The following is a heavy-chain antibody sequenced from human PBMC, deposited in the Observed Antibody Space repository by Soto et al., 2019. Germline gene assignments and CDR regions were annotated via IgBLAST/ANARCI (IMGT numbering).Heavy chain of an antibody. J-gene: IGHJ4*02. D-gene: IGHD2-15*01. CDR1: GGSISSTSYY. Sequence: PSETLSLTCTVSGGSISSTSYYWGWIRQPPGKGLEWIGSLYYSGSTYYNPSLKSRVTISVDTSKNQFSLKLSSVTAADTAVYYCARQSYYDSGGSCRALYFDYWGQGTLVTVSS. CDR2: LYYSGST. CDR3: ARQSYYDSGGSCRALYFDY. V-gene: IGHV4-39*01.